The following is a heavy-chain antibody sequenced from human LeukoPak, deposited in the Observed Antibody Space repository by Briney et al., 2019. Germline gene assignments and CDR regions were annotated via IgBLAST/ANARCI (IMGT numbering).Heavy chain of an antibody. CDR3: ARHGSYYYYMDV. CDR2: IYYSGST. Sequence: PSETLSLTCTVSGGSISSSNNYWGWIRQPPGKGLEWIGTIYYSGSTYYNPSLKSRVTISVDTSKLQFSLMLTSVTAADTAVYYCARHGSYYYYMDVWGKGTTVTVSS. J-gene: IGHJ6*03. D-gene: IGHD3-16*01. V-gene: IGHV4-39*01. CDR1: GGSISSSNNY.